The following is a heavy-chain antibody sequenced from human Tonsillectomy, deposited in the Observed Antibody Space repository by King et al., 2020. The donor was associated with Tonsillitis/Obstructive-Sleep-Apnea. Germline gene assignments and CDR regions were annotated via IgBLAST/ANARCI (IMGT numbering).Heavy chain of an antibody. D-gene: IGHD2-2*02. CDR3: ARANWGSPSCYTEVKLYNYYSYYMDV. Sequence: QLVQSGAEVKKPGSSVKVSCKASGGTFSSYAISWVRQAPGQGLEWMGRIIPILGIANYAQKFQGRVTITADKSTSTAYMELSSLRSEDTAVYYCARANWGSPSCYTEVKLYNYYSYYMDVGGKGTPAPVS. CDR2: IIPILGIA. V-gene: IGHV1-69*04. J-gene: IGHJ6*03. CDR1: GGTFSSYA.